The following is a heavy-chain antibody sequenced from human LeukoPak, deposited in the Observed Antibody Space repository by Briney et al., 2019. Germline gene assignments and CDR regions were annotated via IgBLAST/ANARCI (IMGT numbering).Heavy chain of an antibody. CDR2: IRSKANSYAT. J-gene: IGHJ6*03. D-gene: IGHD3-10*01. V-gene: IGHV3-73*01. CDR1: GFTFSSYG. CDR3: TTNYYGSGGREYYYYMDV. Sequence: QTGGSLRFSCAASGFTFSSYGMSWVRQAPRKGLEWVGGIRSKANSYATAYAASVKGRFTISRDDSKNTAYLQMNSLKTEDTAVYYCTTNYYGSGGREYYYYMDVWGKGTTVTVSS.